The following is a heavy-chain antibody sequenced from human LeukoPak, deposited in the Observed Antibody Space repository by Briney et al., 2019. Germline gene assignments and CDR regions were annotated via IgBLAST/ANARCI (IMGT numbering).Heavy chain of an antibody. CDR3: TTDLSLLGTVTDN. CDR2: IKSKTDGGTT. J-gene: IGHJ4*02. CDR1: GFTFSNAW. D-gene: IGHD4-17*01. Sequence: GGSLRLSCAASGFTFSNAWMSWARQAPGKGLEWVGRIKSKTDGGTTDYAAPVKGRFTISRDDSKNTPYLQMNSLKTEDTAVYYCTTDLSLLGTVTDNWGQGTLVTVSS. V-gene: IGHV3-15*01.